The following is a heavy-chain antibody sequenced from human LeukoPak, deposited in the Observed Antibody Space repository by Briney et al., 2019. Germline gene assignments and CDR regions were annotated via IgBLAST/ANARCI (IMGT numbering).Heavy chain of an antibody. Sequence: GASVKVSCKASGYSFSDYYMHWVRQAPGQGLEWMGWINPDSGGTHYAQKFQGRVTLTRDTSLSTAYMELSRLRSDDTAVYYCAKNKSPHREPPDWFDSWGQEPWSPSPQ. J-gene: IGHJ5*01. CDR2: INPDSGGT. D-gene: IGHD1-14*01. V-gene: IGHV1-2*02. CDR3: AKNKSPHREPPDWFDS. CDR1: GYSFSDYY.